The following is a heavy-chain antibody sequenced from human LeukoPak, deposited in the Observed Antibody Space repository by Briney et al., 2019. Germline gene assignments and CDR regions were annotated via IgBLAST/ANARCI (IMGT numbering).Heavy chain of an antibody. V-gene: IGHV1-18*01. CDR3: ARRGYYGSGSYYIDAFDI. Sequence: ASVKVSCKASGYTFTSYGISWVRQAPGQGLEWMGWISSYNGNTNYAQKLQGRVTMTTDTSTSTAYMELRSLRSDDTAVYYCARRGYYGSGSYYIDAFDIWGQGTMVTVSS. J-gene: IGHJ3*02. CDR2: ISSYNGNT. D-gene: IGHD3-10*01. CDR1: GYTFTSYG.